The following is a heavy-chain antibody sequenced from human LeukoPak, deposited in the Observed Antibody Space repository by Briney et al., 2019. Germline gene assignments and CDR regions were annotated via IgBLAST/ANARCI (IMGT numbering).Heavy chain of an antibody. CDR2: INHSGST. J-gene: IGHJ5*02. V-gene: IGHV4-34*01. D-gene: IGHD3-9*01. CDR3: ARGPAYYDILTGNPFDP. CDR1: GGSFSGYY. Sequence: SETLSLTCAVFGGSFSGYYWSWIRQPPGKGLEWIGEINHSGSTNYNPSLKSRVTISVDTSKNQFSLRLSSVTAADTAVYYCARGPAYYDILTGNPFDPWGQGTLVTVSS.